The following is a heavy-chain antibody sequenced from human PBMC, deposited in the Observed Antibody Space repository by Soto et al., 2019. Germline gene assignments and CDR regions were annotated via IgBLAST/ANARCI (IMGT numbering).Heavy chain of an antibody. CDR3: ARYRGSSGSFDY. J-gene: IGHJ4*02. Sequence: ASVKVSCKASGYTFTSCDSNWVRQATGQGLEWMGWMNPNSGNTGYAQKFQGRVTMTRNTSISTAYMELSSLRSEDTAVYYCARYRGSSGSFDYWGQGTLVTVSS. D-gene: IGHD1-26*01. V-gene: IGHV1-8*01. CDR1: GYTFTSCD. CDR2: MNPNSGNT.